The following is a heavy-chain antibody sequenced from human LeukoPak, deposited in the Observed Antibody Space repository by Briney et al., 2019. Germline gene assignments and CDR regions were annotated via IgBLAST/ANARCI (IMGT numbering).Heavy chain of an antibody. Sequence: SETLSLTCIVSGGSIGSYYWSWIRQHPGKGLEWIGYIYYSGSTYYNPSLKSRVTISVDTSKNQFSLKLSSVTAADTAVYYCARDSSGSSYDYWGQGTLVTVSS. CDR2: IYYSGST. CDR3: ARDSSGSSYDY. V-gene: IGHV4-31*03. D-gene: IGHD2-15*01. J-gene: IGHJ4*02. CDR1: GGSIGSYY.